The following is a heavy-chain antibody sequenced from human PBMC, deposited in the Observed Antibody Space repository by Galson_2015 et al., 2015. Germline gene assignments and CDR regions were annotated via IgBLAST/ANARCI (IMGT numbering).Heavy chain of an antibody. D-gene: IGHD3-10*01. V-gene: IGHV3-43*01. Sequence: LRLSCAASGFTFGDYTMHWVRHAPGKGLEWVSLISWDGGSTYYADSVKGRFTISRDNSKNSLYLQMNSLRTEDTALYYCAKEAPGAYDYWGQGTLVTVSS. J-gene: IGHJ4*02. CDR3: AKEAPGAYDY. CDR1: GFTFGDYT. CDR2: ISWDGGST.